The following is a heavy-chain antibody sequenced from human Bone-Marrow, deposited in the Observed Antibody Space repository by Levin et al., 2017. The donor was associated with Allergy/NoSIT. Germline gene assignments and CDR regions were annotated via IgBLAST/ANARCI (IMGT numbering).Heavy chain of an antibody. CDR1: FFPFLSSP. CDR3: TRGGSSGTSVLWWFDV. Sequence: SLLLSFFSSFFPFLSSPLNWVRQAPGKGLEWVSSISSSAKYIYYADSVKGRFTLSPAHAKSSLYLQMDSLRAEDTAVYYCTRGGSSGTSVLWWFDVWGQGTLVTVSS. CDR2: ISSSAKYI. D-gene: IGHD1-7*01. J-gene: IGHJ5*02. V-gene: IGHV3-21*01.